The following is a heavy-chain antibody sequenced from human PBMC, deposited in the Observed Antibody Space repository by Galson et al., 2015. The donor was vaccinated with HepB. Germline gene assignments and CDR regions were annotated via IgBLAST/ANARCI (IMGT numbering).Heavy chain of an antibody. Sequence: SVKVSCKASGGTFSTYTLSWVRQAPGQGLEWMGGIIPIFGSANYAQKFRGRVTLTADESTSTTYMELRRLRSEDTAVYYCARQYDTSGYYPYWGQGTLVTVSS. CDR3: ARQYDTSGYYPY. J-gene: IGHJ4*02. V-gene: IGHV1-69*13. CDR1: GGTFSTYT. CDR2: IIPIFGSA. D-gene: IGHD3-22*01.